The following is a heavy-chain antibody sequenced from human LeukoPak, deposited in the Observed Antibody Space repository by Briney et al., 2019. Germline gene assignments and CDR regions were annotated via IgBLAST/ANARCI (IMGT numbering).Heavy chain of an antibody. CDR3: ARQERYSSSWYYFDY. V-gene: IGHV4-59*01. CDR1: GGSISSYY. J-gene: IGHJ4*02. CDR2: IYHSGST. D-gene: IGHD6-13*01. Sequence: SETLSLTCTVSGGSISSYYWSWIRQPPGKGLEWIGYIYHSGSTNYNPSLKSRVTISVDTSKNQFSLKLSSVTAADTAVYYCARQERYSSSWYYFDYWGQGTLVTVSS.